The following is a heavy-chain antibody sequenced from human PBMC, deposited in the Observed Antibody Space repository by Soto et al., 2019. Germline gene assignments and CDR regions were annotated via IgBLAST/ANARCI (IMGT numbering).Heavy chain of an antibody. CDR3: AKERSVVAKTPDFDY. Sequence: QVQLVESGGGVVQPGRSLRLSCAASGFTFSSFGMHWVRQAPGKGLEWVAVASYDGSYKYYADSVKGRFTISRDNYKNTLYLQMNSLRAEDTAVYYCAKERSVVAKTPDFDYWGQGTLVTVSS. J-gene: IGHJ4*02. CDR2: ASYDGSYK. D-gene: IGHD5-12*01. CDR1: GFTFSSFG. V-gene: IGHV3-30*18.